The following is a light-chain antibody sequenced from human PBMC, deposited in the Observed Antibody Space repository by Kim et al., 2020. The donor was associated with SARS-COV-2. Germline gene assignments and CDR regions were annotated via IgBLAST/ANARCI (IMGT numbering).Light chain of an antibody. CDR2: RNN. V-gene: IGLV1-47*01. J-gene: IGLJ2*01. Sequence: PGQRFTISCSGSRSNIGSNYVYWYQQIPGTAPKLLIYRNNQRPSGVPDRFSGSKSGTSASLAISGLRSEDEADYYCAAWDDSLSVVFGGGTQLTVL. CDR1: RSNIGSNY. CDR3: AAWDDSLSVV.